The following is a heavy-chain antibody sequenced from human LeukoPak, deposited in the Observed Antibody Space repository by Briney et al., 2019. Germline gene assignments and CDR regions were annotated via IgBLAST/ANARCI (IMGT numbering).Heavy chain of an antibody. V-gene: IGHV1-69*05. D-gene: IGHD5-12*01. CDR2: IIPIFGTA. CDR3: AREIVATMGGNWFDP. J-gene: IGHJ5*02. CDR1: GGTFSSYA. Sequence: SVKVSCKASGGTFSSYAISWVRQAPGQGLEWMGRIIPIFGTANYAQKCQGRVTITTDESTSTAYMELSSLRSEDTAVYYCAREIVATMGGNWFDPWGQGTLVTVSS.